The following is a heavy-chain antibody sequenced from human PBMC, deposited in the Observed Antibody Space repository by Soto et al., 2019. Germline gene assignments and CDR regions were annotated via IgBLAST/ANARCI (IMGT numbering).Heavy chain of an antibody. V-gene: IGHV1-8*01. J-gene: IGHJ6*02. CDR1: GYTFSDFD. CDR2: MNAKSGDT. D-gene: IGHD3-16*01. Sequence: QAHLEQSGAEVKRPGASVKVSCKASGYTFSDFDINWLRQASGQGPEWMGWMNAKSGDTFFAQRFQGKFNMAWDTSLSTACLEVGSLTSDDTAMYYCARGNPFNYAGFDVWGQGTTVAVSS. CDR3: ARGNPFNYAGFDV.